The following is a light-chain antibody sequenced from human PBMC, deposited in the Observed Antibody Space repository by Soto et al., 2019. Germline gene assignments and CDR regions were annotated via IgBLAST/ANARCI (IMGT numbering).Light chain of an antibody. J-gene: IGLJ2*01. CDR2: EVN. V-gene: IGLV2-14*01. CDR1: SSDVGGYNY. CDR3: SSYTSSSTLV. Sequence: QSALTQPASVSGSPGQSITISCTGTSSDVGGYNYVSWYQQHPGKAPKLMIFEVNNRLSGVSNRFSGSKSGITASLTISGLQADDEADYYCSSYTSSSTLVFGGGTKLTVL.